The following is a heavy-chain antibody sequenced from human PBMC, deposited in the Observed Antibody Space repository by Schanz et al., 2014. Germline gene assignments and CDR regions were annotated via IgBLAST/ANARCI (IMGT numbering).Heavy chain of an antibody. J-gene: IGHJ4*02. V-gene: IGHV3-13*01. Sequence: EVQLVESGGGLVQPGGSLRLSCAASGFTLSNSDMHWVRQGTGKGLEWVSTIGYLGDTYYPDSVKGRFTISRDNAKNSLYLQRNSLTAEDTAVYYCASPAGYSGYGTYFDFWGQGTLVTVSS. CDR2: IGYLGDT. CDR3: ASPAGYSGYGTYFDF. D-gene: IGHD5-12*01. CDR1: GFTLSNSD.